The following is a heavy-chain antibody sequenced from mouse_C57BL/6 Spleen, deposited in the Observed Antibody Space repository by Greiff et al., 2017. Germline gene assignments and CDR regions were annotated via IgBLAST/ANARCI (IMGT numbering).Heavy chain of an antibody. CDR2: INPNNGGT. CDR3: ARGGLHYDDY. D-gene: IGHD2-4*01. V-gene: IGHV1-22*01. Sequence: VQLKQSGPELVKPGASVQMSCKASGYTFTDYNMHWVKQSHGKSLEWIGYINPNNGGTSYNQKFKGKATLTVNKSSSTAYMELRSLTSEDSAVYYCARGGLHYDDYWGQGTTLTVSS. J-gene: IGHJ2*01. CDR1: GYTFTDYN.